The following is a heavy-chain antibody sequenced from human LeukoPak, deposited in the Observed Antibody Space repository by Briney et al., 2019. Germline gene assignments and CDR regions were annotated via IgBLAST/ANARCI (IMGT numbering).Heavy chain of an antibody. CDR1: GYSISSGYY. J-gene: IGHJ5*02. V-gene: IGHV4-38-2*02. D-gene: IGHD2-21*01. CDR2: IYHSGST. Sequence: SETLSLTCTVSGYSISSGYYWGWIRQPPGKGLEWIGSIYHSGSTYYNPSLKSRVTISVDTSKNQFSLKLSSVTAADTAVYYCARAFPRCFLTDSYPNWFDPWGQGTLVTVSS. CDR3: ARAFPRCFLTDSYPNWFDP.